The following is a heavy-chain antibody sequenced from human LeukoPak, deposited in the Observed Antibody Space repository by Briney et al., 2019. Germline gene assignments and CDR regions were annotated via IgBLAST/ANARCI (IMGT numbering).Heavy chain of an antibody. J-gene: IGHJ4*02. Sequence: SCKASGYTFTGYYMHWVRQAPGKGLEWVAVISYDGSNTYYADSVKGRFTISRDSSKNTLYLQMSSLRDEDTAVYYCARAPTGPYFDYWGQGTLVTVSS. CDR3: ARAPTGPYFDY. V-gene: IGHV3-30*04. CDR2: ISYDGSNT. CDR1: GYTFTGYY. D-gene: IGHD1-1*01.